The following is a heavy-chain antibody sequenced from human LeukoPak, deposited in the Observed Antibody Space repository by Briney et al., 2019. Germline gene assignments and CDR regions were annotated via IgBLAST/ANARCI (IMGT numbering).Heavy chain of an antibody. CDR2: IYTSGST. V-gene: IGHV4-4*07. J-gene: IGHJ4*02. Sequence: SETLSLTCTVSGGSISSYYWSWIRQPAGKGLEWIGRIYTSGSTNYNPSLKSRVTMSVDTSKNQFSLKLSSVTAADTAVYYCARVGRYYDSSGYYILRNPGFDYWGQGTLVTVSS. CDR1: GGSISSYY. D-gene: IGHD3-22*01. CDR3: ARVGRYYDSSGYYILRNPGFDY.